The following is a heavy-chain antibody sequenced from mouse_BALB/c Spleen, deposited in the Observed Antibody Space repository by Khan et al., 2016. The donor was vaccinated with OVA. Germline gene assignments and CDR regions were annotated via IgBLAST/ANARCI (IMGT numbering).Heavy chain of an antibody. V-gene: IGHV5-4*02. J-gene: IGHJ3*01. CDR3: ARAGYGGFAY. CDR1: GFTFSDYY. D-gene: IGHD1-1*02. CDR2: ISDGGSYT. Sequence: EVELVESGGGLVKPGGSLKLSCAASGFTFSDYYMYWVRQTPEKRLEWVATISDGGSYTYYPDSVKGRVTISRDNAKNNLYLQMSSLKSEDTVMYYCARAGYGGFAYWGQGTLVTVSA.